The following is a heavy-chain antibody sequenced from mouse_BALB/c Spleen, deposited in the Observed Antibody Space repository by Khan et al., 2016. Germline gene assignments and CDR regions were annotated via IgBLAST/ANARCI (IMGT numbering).Heavy chain of an antibody. Sequence: QVQLQQSGAELVKPGASVMLSCKASGYTFTSYYMYWVKQRPGQGLEWIGEINPSNGGTNFNEKFKSKATLTVDKSSSTAYMQLSSLTSEDSAVYYCTRYRYYAMDYWGQGTSVTVSS. CDR1: GYTFTSYY. CDR3: TRYRYYAMDY. J-gene: IGHJ4*01. V-gene: IGHV1S81*02. CDR2: INPSNGGT.